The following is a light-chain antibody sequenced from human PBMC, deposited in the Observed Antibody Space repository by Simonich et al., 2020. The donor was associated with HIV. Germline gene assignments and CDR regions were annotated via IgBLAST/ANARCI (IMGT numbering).Light chain of an antibody. CDR2: DAS. V-gene: IGKV3-11*01. CDR1: QSISSY. Sequence: EIVLTQSPATLSLSPGERATLSCRASQSISSYLAWYQQKPGQAPRLFIYDASNRATGIPARFSGSGSGTDFTLTISSLEPEDFAVYYCQQYHSWYTFGQGTKLEIK. CDR3: QQYHSWYT. J-gene: IGKJ2*01.